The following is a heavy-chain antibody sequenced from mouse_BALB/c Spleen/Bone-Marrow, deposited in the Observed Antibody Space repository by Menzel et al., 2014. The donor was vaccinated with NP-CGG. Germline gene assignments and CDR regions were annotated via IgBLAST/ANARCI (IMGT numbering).Heavy chain of an antibody. Sequence: VQLQQSGAGLARPGASVKLSCKASGYTFTSYWMQWVKQRPGQGLEWIGAIYPGDGDTRYTQKFKGKATLTADKSSSTAYMQLSSLASEDSAVYYCARGDYGSSYDYAMDYWGQGTSVPVSS. D-gene: IGHD1-1*01. V-gene: IGHV1-87*01. J-gene: IGHJ4*01. CDR2: IYPGDGDT. CDR3: ARGDYGSSYDYAMDY. CDR1: GYTFTSYW.